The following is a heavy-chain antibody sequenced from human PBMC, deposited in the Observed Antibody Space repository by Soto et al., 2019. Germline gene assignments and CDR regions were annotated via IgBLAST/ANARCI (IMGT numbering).Heavy chain of an antibody. CDR1: GFTFSSYG. Sequence: QVQLVESGGGVVPPGRSLRLSCAASGFTFSSYGMHWVRQAPGKGLEWVAVIWYDGSNKYYADSVKGRFTISRDNSKNTLYLQMNSLRAEDTAVYYCARVGSSWCFDYWGQGTLVTVSS. J-gene: IGHJ4*02. V-gene: IGHV3-33*01. D-gene: IGHD6-13*01. CDR2: IWYDGSNK. CDR3: ARVGSSWCFDY.